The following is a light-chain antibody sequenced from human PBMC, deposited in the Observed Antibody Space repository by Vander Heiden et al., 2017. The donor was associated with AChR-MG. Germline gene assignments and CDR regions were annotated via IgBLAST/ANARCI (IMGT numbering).Light chain of an antibody. J-gene: IGLJ1*01. Sequence: SYELTPLPSVSVSPGQTASITCPGDKLGDNYARWYQQKPVQSPVLVIYQDSKRPSGIPERFSGSNSGNTATLTISGTQAMDEADYYCQAWDSSTGVFGTGTKVTVL. V-gene: IGLV3-1*01. CDR3: QAWDSSTGV. CDR2: QDS. CDR1: KLGDNY.